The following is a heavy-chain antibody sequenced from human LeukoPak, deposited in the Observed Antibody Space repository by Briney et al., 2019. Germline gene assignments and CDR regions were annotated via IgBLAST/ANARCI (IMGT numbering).Heavy chain of an antibody. CDR2: ISSSSSYI. CDR3: ARGPRAAGFDY. D-gene: IGHD6-13*01. CDR1: GFTFSTYS. V-gene: IGHV3-21*01. J-gene: IGHJ4*02. Sequence: GSLRLSCVASGFTFSTYSMNWVRQAPGKGLEWVSSISSSSSYIYYADSVKGRFTISRDNAKKSLYLQMNSLRAEDTAVYYCARGPRAAGFDYWGQGTLVTVSS.